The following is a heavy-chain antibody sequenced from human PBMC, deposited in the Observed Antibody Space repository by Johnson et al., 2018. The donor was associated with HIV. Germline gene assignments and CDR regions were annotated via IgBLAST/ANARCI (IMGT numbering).Heavy chain of an antibody. Sequence: VQLVESGGGLVQPGGSLRLSCAASGFTVSSNYMSWVRQAPGKRLEWVANIKQDGSEKYYVDSVKGRFTISRDNAKNSLYLQMNSLRAEDTAVYYCVRGRIYGAFAFDIWGQGTMVTVSS. D-gene: IGHD3-10*01. CDR1: GFTVSSNY. CDR2: IKQDGSEK. J-gene: IGHJ3*02. CDR3: VRGRIYGAFAFDI. V-gene: IGHV3-7*03.